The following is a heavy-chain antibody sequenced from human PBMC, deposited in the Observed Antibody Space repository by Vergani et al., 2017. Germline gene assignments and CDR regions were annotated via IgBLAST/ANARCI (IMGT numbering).Heavy chain of an antibody. J-gene: IGHJ4*02. V-gene: IGHV3-73*01. D-gene: IGHD4-23*01. CDR2: IRSKANSYAT. CDR1: GFTFSGSA. CDR3: TRQANGGNSGGY. Sequence: EVQLVESGGGLVQPGGSLKLSCAASGFTFSGSAMHWVRRASGKGLEWVGRIRSKANSYATAYAASVKGRFTISRDDSKNTAYLQMNSLKTEDTAVYYCTRQANGGNSGGYWGQGSLVTVSS.